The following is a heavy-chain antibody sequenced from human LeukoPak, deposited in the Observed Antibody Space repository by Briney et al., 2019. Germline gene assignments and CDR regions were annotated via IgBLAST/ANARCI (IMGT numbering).Heavy chain of an antibody. Sequence: GGSLSPSGQPSGSTFRTYTMTWPAQPPGKGLEWVSYISSSSSTIYYADSVKGRFTISRDNAKNSLYLQMNSLRAEDTAVYYCARASSSSDDYWGQGTLVTVSS. CDR3: ARASSSSDDY. D-gene: IGHD6-6*01. J-gene: IGHJ4*02. V-gene: IGHV3-48*01. CDR2: ISSSSSTI. CDR1: GSTFRTYT.